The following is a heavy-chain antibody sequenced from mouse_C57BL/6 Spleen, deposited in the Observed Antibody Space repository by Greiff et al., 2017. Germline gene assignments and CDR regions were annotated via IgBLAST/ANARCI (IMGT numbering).Heavy chain of an antibody. Sequence: EVQLQQSGPELVKPGASVKMSCKASGYTFTDYYMHWVKQSHGKSLEWIGYISPNNGGNGYPQKFNGQVTLTVDKSSRTAYIELRSLTSEDSTVYYCARDYGSSYGGYFDYWGQGTTLTVSS. CDR2: ISPNNGGN. D-gene: IGHD1-1*01. CDR3: ARDYGSSYGGYFDY. V-gene: IGHV1-34*01. J-gene: IGHJ2*01. CDR1: GYTFTDYY.